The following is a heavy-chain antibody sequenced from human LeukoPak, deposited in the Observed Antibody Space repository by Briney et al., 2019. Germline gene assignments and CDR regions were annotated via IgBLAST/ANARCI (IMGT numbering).Heavy chain of an antibody. J-gene: IGHJ6*03. CDR1: GYTFTGYY. D-gene: IGHD2-15*01. CDR3: ARVRGILRHLGLLPKKRYYYYMDV. V-gene: IGHV1-2*02. CDR2: INPNSGGT. Sequence: ASVKVSCKAFGYTFTGYYMHWVRQAPGQGLEWMGWINPNSGGTNYAQKFQGRVTMTRDTSISTAYMELSRLRSDDTAVYYCARVRGILRHLGLLPKKRYYYYMDVWGKGTTVTVSS.